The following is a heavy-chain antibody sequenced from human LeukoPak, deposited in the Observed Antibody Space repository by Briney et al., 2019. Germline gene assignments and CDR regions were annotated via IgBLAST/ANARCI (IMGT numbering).Heavy chain of an antibody. Sequence: VASVKVSCKISGFGLSVLSIHWMRQAPGKGLEGVGGIRPETGEPIFAQKFRGRVTITEDTFTDTGYLELRGLTSEDTAVYYCSTDSGRSYFYFDFWGQGTLVTVSS. CDR2: IRPETGEP. CDR1: GFGLSVLS. J-gene: IGHJ4*02. CDR3: STDSGRSYFYFDF. V-gene: IGHV1-24*01. D-gene: IGHD3-10*01.